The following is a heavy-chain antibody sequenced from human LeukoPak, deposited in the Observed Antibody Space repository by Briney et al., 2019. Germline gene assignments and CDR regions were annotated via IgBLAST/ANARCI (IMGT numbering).Heavy chain of an antibody. CDR2: LSSSAGST. J-gene: IGHJ3*01. CDR3: AKSKHADTGAFDF. D-gene: IGHD5-18*01. Sequence: GGSLRLSCAASGFTVSSNYMSWVRQAPGKGLEWVSSLSSSAGSTFSADSVKGRFTISRDNSKNTLYLQMNSLRAEDTAIYYCAKSKHADTGAFDFWGQGTMVTVSS. CDR1: GFTVSSNY. V-gene: IGHV3-23*01.